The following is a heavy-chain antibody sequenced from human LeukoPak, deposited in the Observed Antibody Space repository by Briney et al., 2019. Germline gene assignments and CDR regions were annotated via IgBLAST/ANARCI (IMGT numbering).Heavy chain of an antibody. V-gene: IGHV4-59*01. CDR3: ARSGWTEYFQH. J-gene: IGHJ1*01. CDR2: IYYSGST. CDR1: GGSINSYY. D-gene: IGHD6-19*01. Sequence: SETLSLTCSVSGGSINSYYWTWIRQPPGKGLEWIGYIYYSGSTNYNPSLKSRVTISVDTSKNQFSLKLSSVTAADTAVYYCARSGWTEYFQHWGQGTPATVSS.